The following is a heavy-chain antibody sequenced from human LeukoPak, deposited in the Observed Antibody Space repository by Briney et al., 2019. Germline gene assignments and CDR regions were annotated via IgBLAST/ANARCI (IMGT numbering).Heavy chain of an antibody. D-gene: IGHD3-22*01. Sequence: GGSLRLSCAASGFTFSNAWMSWVRQAPGKGLEWVGRIKSKTDGGTTDYAAPVKGRFTISRDDSKNTLYLQMNSLKTEDTAVYYCTTDLRYYYDSSGYDYWGQGTLVTVSS. CDR2: IKSKTDGGTT. CDR3: TTDLRYYYDSSGYDY. V-gene: IGHV3-15*01. CDR1: GFTFSNAW. J-gene: IGHJ4*02.